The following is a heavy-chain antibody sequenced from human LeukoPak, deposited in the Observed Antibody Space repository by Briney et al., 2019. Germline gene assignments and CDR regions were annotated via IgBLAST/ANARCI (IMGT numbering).Heavy chain of an antibody. CDR3: ARVELERGWFDP. Sequence: ASVKVSCKASGYTFTSYGISWVQQAPGQGLEWMGWISAYNGNTNYAQKLQGRVTMTTDTSTSTANMELRSLRPDDTAVYYCARVELERGWFDPWGQGTLVTVSS. V-gene: IGHV1-18*01. J-gene: IGHJ5*02. D-gene: IGHD1-1*01. CDR2: ISAYNGNT. CDR1: GYTFTSYG.